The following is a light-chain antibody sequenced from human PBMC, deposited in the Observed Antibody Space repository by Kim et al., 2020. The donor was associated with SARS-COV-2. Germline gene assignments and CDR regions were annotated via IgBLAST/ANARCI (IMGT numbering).Light chain of an antibody. CDR1: QDIRSV. J-gene: IGKJ1*01. CDR3: LKYHTYPWT. V-gene: IGKV1-6*02. Sequence: AIQMTQSPSTLPASVGDRVTITCRASQDIRSVLGWYQQKPGTVPKVLISGASTLQSGVPSRFSGSGSGTDFTLTISSLQPEDFATYYCLKYHTYPWTFGQGTKVDIK. CDR2: GAS.